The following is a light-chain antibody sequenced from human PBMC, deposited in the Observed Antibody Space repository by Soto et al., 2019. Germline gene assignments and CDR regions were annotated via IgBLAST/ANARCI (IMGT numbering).Light chain of an antibody. V-gene: IGKV1-39*01. Sequence: DIQMTQSPSSLSSSVGDRVTITCRASQSISSYLNWYQQKPGRAPNLLIYDASILQSGVPARFSGSGSGTDFTLTISTLQPEDFATYYCQQSYSTPFTFRGGTKVEVK. CDR1: QSISSY. CDR2: DAS. CDR3: QQSYSTPFT. J-gene: IGKJ4*01.